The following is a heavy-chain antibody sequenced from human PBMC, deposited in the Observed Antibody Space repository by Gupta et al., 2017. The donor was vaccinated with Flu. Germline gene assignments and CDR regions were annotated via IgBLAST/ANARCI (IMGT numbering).Heavy chain of an antibody. Sequence: QSPSRGLEWLGRTYYRSKWYNDYAVSVKSRITINPDTSKNQFSLQLNSVTPEDTAVYYCARDVEEWLISFDIWGQGTMVTVSS. D-gene: IGHD6-19*01. V-gene: IGHV6-1*01. CDR2: TYYRSKWYN. J-gene: IGHJ3*02. CDR3: ARDVEEWLISFDI.